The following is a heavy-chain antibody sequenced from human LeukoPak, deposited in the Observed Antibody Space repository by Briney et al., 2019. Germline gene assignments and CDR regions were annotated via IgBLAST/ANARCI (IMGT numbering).Heavy chain of an antibody. CDR3: ARGPGSSSWYTYPAGGWFDP. Sequence: SETLSLTCAVYGGSFSGYYWSWIRQPPGKGLEWIGEINHSGSTNYNPSPKSRVTISVDTSKNQFSLKLSSVTAADTAVYYCARGPGSSSWYTYPAGGWFDPWGQGTLVTVSS. CDR2: INHSGST. J-gene: IGHJ5*02. V-gene: IGHV4-34*01. CDR1: GGSFSGYY. D-gene: IGHD6-13*01.